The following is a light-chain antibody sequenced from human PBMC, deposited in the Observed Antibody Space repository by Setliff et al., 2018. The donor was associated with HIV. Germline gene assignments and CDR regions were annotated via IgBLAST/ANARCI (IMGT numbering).Light chain of an antibody. V-gene: IGLV2-14*01. CDR3: SSYTSSSTLL. J-gene: IGLJ3*02. CDR1: SSDVGSYNY. Sequence: QSVLTQPASVSGSPGQPIIISCIGTSSDVGSYNYVSWYQQHPGKAPKLMIYEVNNRPSGVSNRFFGSKSGNTASLTISGLQAEDEADYYCSSYTSSSTLLFGGGTKVTVL. CDR2: EVN.